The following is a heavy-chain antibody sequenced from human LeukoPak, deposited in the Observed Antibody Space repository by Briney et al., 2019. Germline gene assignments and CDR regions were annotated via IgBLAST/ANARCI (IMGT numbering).Heavy chain of an antibody. CDR1: GFTFSNAW. CDR3: TTDQPPLTMVPVDY. J-gene: IGHJ4*02. Sequence: GGSLRLSCAASGFTFSNAWMSWVRQAPGNGLEWVGRIKSKTDGGTTDYAAPVKGRFTISRDDSKNTLYLQMNSLKTEDTAVYYCTTDQPPLTMVPVDYWGQGTLVTVSS. CDR2: IKSKTDGGTT. D-gene: IGHD3-10*01. V-gene: IGHV3-15*01.